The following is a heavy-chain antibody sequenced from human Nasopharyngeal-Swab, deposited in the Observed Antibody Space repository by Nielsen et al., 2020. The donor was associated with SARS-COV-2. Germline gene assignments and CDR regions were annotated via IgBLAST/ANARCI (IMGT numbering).Heavy chain of an antibody. J-gene: IGHJ4*02. CDR1: GGSISSYY. V-gene: IGHV4-59*01. CDR3: ARTGYSSGWYFILGY. CDR2: SYYSGST. Sequence: SETLSLTCTVSGGSISSYYWSWIRQPPGKGLEWIGYSYYSGSTNYNPSLKSRVTISVDTSKNQFSLKLSSVTAADTAVYYCARTGYSSGWYFILGYWGQGTLVTVSS. D-gene: IGHD6-19*01.